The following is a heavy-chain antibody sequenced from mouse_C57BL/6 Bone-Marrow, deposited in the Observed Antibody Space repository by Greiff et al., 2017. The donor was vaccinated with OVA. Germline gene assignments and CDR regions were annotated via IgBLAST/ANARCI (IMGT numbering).Heavy chain of an antibody. J-gene: IGHJ4*01. Sequence: VQLVESGAELLKPGASVKLSCKATGYTFTGYWIEWVKQRPGHGLEWIGEILPGRGSTNYNEKFKGKATFTADTSSNTAYMQLSSLTTEDSAIYYCARGDSKGDAMDYWGQGTSVTVSS. D-gene: IGHD2-5*01. V-gene: IGHV1-9*01. CDR2: ILPGRGST. CDR1: GYTFTGYW. CDR3: ARGDSKGDAMDY.